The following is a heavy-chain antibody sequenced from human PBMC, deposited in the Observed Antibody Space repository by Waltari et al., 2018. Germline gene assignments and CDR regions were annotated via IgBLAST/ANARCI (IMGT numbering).Heavy chain of an antibody. CDR2: INHSGST. CDR1: GGSFSGYY. D-gene: IGHD3-3*01. V-gene: IGHV4-34*01. CDR3: ARRDYDLWSGYPEYFQH. Sequence: QVQLQQWGAGLLKPSETLSLTCAVYGGSFSGYYWSWIRQPPGKGLEWIGEINHSGSTNYNPSRKSRVTISVDTSKNQFSLKRSSVTAADTAVYYCARRDYDLWSGYPEYFQHWGQGTLVTVSS. J-gene: IGHJ1*01.